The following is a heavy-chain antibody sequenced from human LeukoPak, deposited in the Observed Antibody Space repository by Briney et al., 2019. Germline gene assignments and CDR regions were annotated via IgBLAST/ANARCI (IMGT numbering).Heavy chain of an antibody. D-gene: IGHD3-16*01. V-gene: IGHV3-30-3*01. CDR1: GFTFSNYA. CDR2: ITYNGGNK. J-gene: IGHJ4*02. CDR3: ARDLRLGDRLSFDF. Sequence: PGRSLRLSSAASGFTFSNYAMHWVRQAPGKGLEWVAAITYNGGNKYYADSVKGRFTISRDNSKNTMYLQMNSLRPEDTAVYYCARDLRLGDRLSFDFWGQGTLVTVSS.